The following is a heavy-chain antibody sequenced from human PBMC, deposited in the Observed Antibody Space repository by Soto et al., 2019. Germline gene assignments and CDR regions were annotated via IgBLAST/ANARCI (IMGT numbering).Heavy chain of an antibody. Sequence: QVQLVQSGTEVKKPGASVKVSCKTSGYSFTKYGLHWVRQAPGQRLEWIGWINPGNGDTKYSQKFQGRVTITRDSTATTAYRELSSMRSEDSAVFYCARTDCSSTSCYNYYYYGMDVWGQGTTVTVSS. CDR3: ARTDCSSTSCYNYYYYGMDV. V-gene: IGHV1-3*01. CDR1: GYSFTKYG. J-gene: IGHJ6*02. CDR2: INPGNGDT. D-gene: IGHD2-2*01.